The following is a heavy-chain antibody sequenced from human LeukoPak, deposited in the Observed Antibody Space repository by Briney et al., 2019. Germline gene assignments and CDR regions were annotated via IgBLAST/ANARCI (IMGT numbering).Heavy chain of an antibody. CDR3: ARDPYDFWSGPPIGYSGMDV. CDR2: ISSSSSYI. D-gene: IGHD3-3*01. J-gene: IGHJ6*02. CDR1: GFTFSDYT. V-gene: IGHV3-21*01. Sequence: KPGGSLRLSCTASGFTFSDYTMNWVRQAPGKGLEWVSSISSSSSYIYNADSVKGRSTISRDNADNSLYLQMNSLRAEGTAVYYCARDPYDFWSGPPIGYSGMDVWGQGTTVTVSS.